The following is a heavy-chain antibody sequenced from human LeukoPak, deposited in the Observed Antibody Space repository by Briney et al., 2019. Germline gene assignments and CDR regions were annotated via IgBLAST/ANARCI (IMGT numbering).Heavy chain of an antibody. J-gene: IGHJ5*02. CDR3: ARSSPELELLGSFDP. CDR1: GGSISSYY. D-gene: IGHD1-7*01. Sequence: PSETLSLTCTVSGGSISSYYWSWIRQPPGKGLEWIGYIYYSGSTNYNPSLKSRVTISVDTSKNQFSLKLSSVTAADTAVYYCARSSPELELLGSFDPWGQGTLVTVSS. CDR2: IYYSGST. V-gene: IGHV4-59*01.